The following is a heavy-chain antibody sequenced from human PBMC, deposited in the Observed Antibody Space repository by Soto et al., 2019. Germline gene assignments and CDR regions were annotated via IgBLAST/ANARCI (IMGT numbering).Heavy chain of an antibody. CDR2: ISYSGST. CDR1: GGSISSGNYY. V-gene: IGHV4-30-4*02. D-gene: IGHD3-3*01. Sequence: PSETLSLTCTVSGGSISSGNYYWSWIRQPPGKGLEWIGFISYSGSTYYNASLKSRVTISVDTSKNQFSLKLKSVTETDTAVYYCARVKVGDLFRFNWFFDLWGRGTLVTVSS. CDR3: ARVKVGDLFRFNWFFDL. J-gene: IGHJ2*01.